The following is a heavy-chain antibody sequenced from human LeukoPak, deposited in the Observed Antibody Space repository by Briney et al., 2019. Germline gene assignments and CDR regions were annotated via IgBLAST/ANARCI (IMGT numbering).Heavy chain of an antibody. D-gene: IGHD6-19*01. CDR3: ARKEPYSGCLDY. J-gene: IGHJ4*02. V-gene: IGHV1-2*02. Sequence: ASVKVSCKASGYTFTGYYMHWVRQAPGQGLEWMGWINPNSGGTNYAQKFQGRVTMTRDTSISTAYLQWSSLKASDTAMYYCARKEPYSGCLDYWGQGTLVTVSS. CDR2: INPNSGGT. CDR1: GYTFTGYY.